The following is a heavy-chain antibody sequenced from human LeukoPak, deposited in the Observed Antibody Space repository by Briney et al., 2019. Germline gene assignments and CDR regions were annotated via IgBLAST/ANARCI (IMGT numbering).Heavy chain of an antibody. CDR3: ARHVSLRIAAAGFDY. CDR1: GFTFSSYW. Sequence: PGGSLRLSCAASGFTFSSYWMSWIRQPPGKGLEWIGEINRSGSTNYNPSLKSRVTISVDTSKNQFSLKLSSVTAADTAVYYCARHVSLRIAAAGFDYWGQGTLVTVSS. D-gene: IGHD6-13*01. J-gene: IGHJ4*02. CDR2: INRSGST. V-gene: IGHV4-34*01.